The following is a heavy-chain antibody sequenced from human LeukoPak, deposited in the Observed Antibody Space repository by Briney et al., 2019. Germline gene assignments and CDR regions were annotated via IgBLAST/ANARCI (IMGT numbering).Heavy chain of an antibody. Sequence: SETLSLTCTVSGGSISSGSYYWSWIRQPAGKGLEWIGRIYTSGSTNYNPSLKSRVTISVDTSKNQFSLKLSSVTAADTAVYYCARGSWLFVAAAGTYDYWGQGTLVTVSS. V-gene: IGHV4-61*02. CDR1: GGSISSGSYY. J-gene: IGHJ4*02. D-gene: IGHD6-13*01. CDR2: IYTSGST. CDR3: ARGSWLFVAAAGTYDY.